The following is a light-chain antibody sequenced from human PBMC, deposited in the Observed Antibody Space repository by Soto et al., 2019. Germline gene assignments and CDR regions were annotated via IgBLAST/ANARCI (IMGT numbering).Light chain of an antibody. V-gene: IGLV2-8*01. Sequence: QSALAQPPSASGSPGQSVTISCTGTSSDVGGYTYVSWYQQHLGKAPKLMIYEVSKRPSGVPDRFSGSKSGNTASLTVSGLQAEDEADYYCSSYAGITPYVFGTGTKVTVL. CDR3: SSYAGITPYV. J-gene: IGLJ1*01. CDR1: SSDVGGYTY. CDR2: EVS.